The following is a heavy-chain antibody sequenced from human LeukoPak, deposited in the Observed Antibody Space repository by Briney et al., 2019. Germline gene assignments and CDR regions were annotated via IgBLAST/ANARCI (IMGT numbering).Heavy chain of an antibody. CDR1: GYTFTSYY. Sequence: GASVKVSCKASGYTFTSYYMHWVRQAPGQGLEWMGWINPNSGGTNYAQKFQGRVTMTRDTSNSTAYMELSGLRSDDTAVYYCARESSVNSGGYPWHMPDYWGQGTLVTVSS. CDR2: INPNSGGT. J-gene: IGHJ4*02. D-gene: IGHD6-19*01. CDR3: ARESSVNSGGYPWHMPDY. V-gene: IGHV1-2*02.